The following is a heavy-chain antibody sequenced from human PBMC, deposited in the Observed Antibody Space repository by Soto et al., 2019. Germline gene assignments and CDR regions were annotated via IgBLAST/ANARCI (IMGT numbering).Heavy chain of an antibody. CDR1: GYTFTGYY. V-gene: IGHV1-46*03. Sequence: GASVKVSCKASGYTFTGYYMHWVRQAPGQGLEWMGIINPSGGSTSYAQKFQGRVTMTRDTSTSTVYMELSSLRSEDTAVYYCARAGPLYGDYASASFVRYSDYWGQGTLVTVSS. CDR3: ARAGPLYGDYASASFVRYSDY. CDR2: INPSGGST. J-gene: IGHJ4*02. D-gene: IGHD4-17*01.